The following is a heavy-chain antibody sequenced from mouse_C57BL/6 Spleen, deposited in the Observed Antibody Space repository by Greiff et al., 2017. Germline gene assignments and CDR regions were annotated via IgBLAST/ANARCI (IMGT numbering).Heavy chain of an antibody. J-gene: IGHJ2*01. CDR1: GYTFTSYW. Sequence: QVQLQQPGAELVMPGASVKLSCKASGYTFTSYWMHWVKQRPGQGLEWIGEIDPSDSYTNYNQKFKGKSTLTVDKSSSTAYMQLSSLTSEDSAVYYCARGGFDYWGQDTTLTVSS. CDR3: ARGGFDY. CDR2: IDPSDSYT. V-gene: IGHV1-69*01.